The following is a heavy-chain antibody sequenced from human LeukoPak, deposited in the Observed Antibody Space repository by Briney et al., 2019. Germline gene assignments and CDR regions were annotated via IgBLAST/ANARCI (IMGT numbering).Heavy chain of an antibody. CDR3: ARGLITRGYSGYDERGFDY. V-gene: IGHV4-34*01. CDR1: GGSFSGYY. CDR2: INHSGST. Sequence: SETLSVTCAVYGGSFSGYYWSWIRQPRGKGLEWIGEINHSGSTNYNPSLKSRVTISVDTSKNQFSLKLSSVTAADTAVYYCARGLITRGYSGYDERGFDYWGQGTLVTVSS. J-gene: IGHJ4*02. D-gene: IGHD5-12*01.